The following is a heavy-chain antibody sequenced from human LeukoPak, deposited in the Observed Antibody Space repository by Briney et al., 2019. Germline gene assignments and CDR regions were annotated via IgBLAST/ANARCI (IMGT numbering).Heavy chain of an antibody. CDR1: GFSFSYYW. V-gene: IGHV3-7*01. CDR2: IKQDGSEK. J-gene: IGHJ5*02. CDR3: ARDAEVGTLFGVLSRYNWFDP. Sequence: GGSLRLSCAASGFSFSYYWMSCVRQAPGKGLEWGANIKQDGSEKYYVDSVKGRFTISRDNAKKSLYLQMNSLRAEDTAVYYCARDAEVGTLFGVLSRYNWFDPWSQGALVTVSS. D-gene: IGHD3-3*01.